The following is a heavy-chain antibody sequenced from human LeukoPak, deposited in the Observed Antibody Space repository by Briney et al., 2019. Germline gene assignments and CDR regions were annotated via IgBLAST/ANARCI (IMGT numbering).Heavy chain of an antibody. D-gene: IGHD2-21*02. CDR2: MNPNSGNT. Sequence: ASVKVSCKASGFTFTSYDINWVRQVPGQGLEWMGWMNPNSGNTRYAQKVQGRITMTRDTSISTAYMELSSLRSEDTAVYYCARGPLAYCGGDCSSNLDYWGQGTLVTVSS. V-gene: IGHV1-8*01. J-gene: IGHJ4*02. CDR3: ARGPLAYCGGDCSSNLDY. CDR1: GFTFTSYD.